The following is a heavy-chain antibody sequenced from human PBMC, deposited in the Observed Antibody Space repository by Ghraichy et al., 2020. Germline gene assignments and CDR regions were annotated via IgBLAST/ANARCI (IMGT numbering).Heavy chain of an antibody. CDR3: TRNGNRHLAS. Sequence: SETLSLTCTISGGSISSNNWWSWVRQPPGKGLEWIGEISPSGSTNYNPSLKSRVTISVDKSNTQFSLKLTSVTAADTATYYCTRNGNRHLASWGQGTLVSVSS. CDR1: GGSISSNNW. CDR2: ISPSGST. D-gene: IGHD1-14*01. V-gene: IGHV4-4*02. J-gene: IGHJ5*02.